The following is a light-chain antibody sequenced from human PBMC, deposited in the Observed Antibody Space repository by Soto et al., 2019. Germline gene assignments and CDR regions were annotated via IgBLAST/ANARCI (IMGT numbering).Light chain of an antibody. CDR1: QDISNY. V-gene: IGKV1-33*01. CDR3: QHYDNLPYT. J-gene: IGKJ2*01. CDR2: EAS. Sequence: DIQMTQSPSSLSASVGDRVTITCQASQDISNYLSWSQHKPGKPPKLLIYEASSLQTGVPSRFSGSGSGTHFTFTISRLQPEDSATYYCQHYDNLPYTFGRGTKLEIK.